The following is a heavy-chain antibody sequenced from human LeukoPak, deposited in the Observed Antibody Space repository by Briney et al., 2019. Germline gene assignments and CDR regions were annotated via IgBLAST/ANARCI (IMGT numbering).Heavy chain of an antibody. D-gene: IGHD4-17*01. CDR2: INAGNGNT. Sequence: ASVKVSCKASGYTFTSYAMHWVRQAPGQRLEWMGWINAGNGNTKYSQKFQGRVTITRDTSASTAYMELSSLRSEDTAVYYCARDLDGTTEYYFDYWGQGTLVTVSS. CDR3: ARDLDGTTEYYFDY. V-gene: IGHV1-3*01. CDR1: GYTFTSYA. J-gene: IGHJ4*02.